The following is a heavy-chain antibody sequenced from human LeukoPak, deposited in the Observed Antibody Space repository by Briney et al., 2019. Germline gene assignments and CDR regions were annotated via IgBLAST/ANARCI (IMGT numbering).Heavy chain of an antibody. V-gene: IGHV1-18*01. D-gene: IGHD3-9*01. Sequence: ASVKVSCKASGYTFNSYGISWVRQAHGQGLECMGWISAYNGNTNYAQKLQGRVTMTTDTSTSTAYMELRSLRSDDTAVYYCARDRVTYYDILTGYYRARWFDPWGQGTLVTVSS. CDR2: ISAYNGNT. CDR3: ARDRVTYYDILTGYYRARWFDP. CDR1: GYTFNSYG. J-gene: IGHJ5*02.